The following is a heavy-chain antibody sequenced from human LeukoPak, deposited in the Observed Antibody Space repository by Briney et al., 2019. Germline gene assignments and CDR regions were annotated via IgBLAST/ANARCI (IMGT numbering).Heavy chain of an antibody. J-gene: IGHJ4*02. CDR3: ARSSGSAFFDC. CDR2: IHPNSGGT. V-gene: IGHV1-2*02. D-gene: IGHD3-10*01. Sequence: GASVELSCKVSGYTFTDYYMHWVRQAPGQGLEWMGWIHPNSGGTNYAQKFLGRVTLTRDTSINTAHMELTRLTSDDTAVYYCARSSGSAFFDCWGQGTLVTVSS. CDR1: GYTFTDYY.